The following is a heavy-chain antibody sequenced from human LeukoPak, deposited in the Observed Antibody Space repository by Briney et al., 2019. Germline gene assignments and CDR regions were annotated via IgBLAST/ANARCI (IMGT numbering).Heavy chain of an antibody. CDR1: GFTFSSYA. D-gene: IGHD4-17*01. V-gene: IGHV3-23*01. CDR3: AKAPTADYGVYFDY. J-gene: IGHJ4*02. CDR2: ISGSGGST. Sequence: GGSLRLSCAASGFTFSSYAMSCVRQAPGMGLELFSAISGSGGSTYYADSVKGRFTISRDNSENTLYLQMNSLRAEDTAVYYCAKAPTADYGVYFDYWGQGTLVTVCS.